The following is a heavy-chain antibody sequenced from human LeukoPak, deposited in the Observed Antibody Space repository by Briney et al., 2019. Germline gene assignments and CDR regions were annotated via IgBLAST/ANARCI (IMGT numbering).Heavy chain of an antibody. V-gene: IGHV4-34*01. J-gene: IGHJ4*02. CDR3: ASRAIQLRNFDY. Sequence: KPSGTLSLTCAAYGVSFSGYYWSWIRQPPGKGLEWVGEINHSGSTNYNPSLKSRVTISVDTSKNQCSLKLSSVTAADTAVYYWASRAIQLRNFDYWVQGTLVTVSS. D-gene: IGHD5-18*01. CDR2: INHSGST. CDR1: GVSFSGYY.